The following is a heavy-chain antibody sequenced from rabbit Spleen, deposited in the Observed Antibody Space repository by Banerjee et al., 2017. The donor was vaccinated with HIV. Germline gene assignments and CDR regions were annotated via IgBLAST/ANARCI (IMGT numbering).Heavy chain of an antibody. J-gene: IGHJ4*01. D-gene: IGHD1-1*01. CDR3: ARDLDSGGYIGWNFYL. CDR1: GFSFSSSYW. V-gene: IGHV1S45*01. Sequence: QEQLEESGGDLVQPEGSLTLTCTASGFSFSSSYWISWVRQAPEKGLEWIGCISSVSDTTSYASWAKGRFTMSRTSSTTVTLQMTSLTAADTATYFCARDLDSGGYIGWNFYLWGPGTLVTVS. CDR2: ISSVSDTT.